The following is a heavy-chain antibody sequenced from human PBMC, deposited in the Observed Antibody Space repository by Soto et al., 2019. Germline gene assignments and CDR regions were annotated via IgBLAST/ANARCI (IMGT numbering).Heavy chain of an antibody. CDR1: GFTFSSYW. CDR3: ARGDYYDSSGPFSDAFDI. D-gene: IGHD3-22*01. Sequence: PGGSLRLSCAASGFTFSSYWMSWVRQAPGKGLEWVANINQDRSEKYYVDSVKGRFTISRDNAKNSLYLQMNSLRAEDTAVYYCARGDYYDSSGPFSDAFDIWGQGTMVTVSS. V-gene: IGHV3-7*04. J-gene: IGHJ3*02. CDR2: INQDRSEK.